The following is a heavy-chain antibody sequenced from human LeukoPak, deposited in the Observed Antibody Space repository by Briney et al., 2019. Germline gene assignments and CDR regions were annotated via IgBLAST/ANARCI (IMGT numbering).Heavy chain of an antibody. J-gene: IGHJ4*02. CDR2: ISAYNGNT. V-gene: IGHV1-18*01. Sequence: ASVKVSCKASGYTFTSYGISWVRQAPGQGIEWMGWISAYNGNTNYAQKLQGRVTMTTDTSTSTAYMELRSLRSDDTAVYYCARDMVRGVISSHGVWGQGTLVTVSS. D-gene: IGHD3-10*01. CDR1: GYTFTSYG. CDR3: ARDMVRGVISSHGV.